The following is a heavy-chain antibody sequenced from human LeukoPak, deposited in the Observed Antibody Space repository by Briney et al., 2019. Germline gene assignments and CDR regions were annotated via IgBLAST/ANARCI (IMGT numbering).Heavy chain of an antibody. CDR2: ISYDGSNR. Sequence: GGSLRLSCAASGFTFSTYAIHWVRQAPGKGLEWVAFISYDGSNRYYADSVKGRFTISRDNSKDTLYLQMNSLRAEDTAVYYCARPMTTNAFDIWGQGTMVTVSS. CDR3: ARPMTTNAFDI. J-gene: IGHJ3*02. V-gene: IGHV3-30-3*01. D-gene: IGHD1-14*01. CDR1: GFTFSTYA.